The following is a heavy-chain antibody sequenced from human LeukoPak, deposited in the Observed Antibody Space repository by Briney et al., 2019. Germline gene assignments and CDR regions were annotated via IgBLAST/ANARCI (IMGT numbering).Heavy chain of an antibody. CDR2: ISSSGSTI. J-gene: IGHJ4*02. Sequence: QTGGSLRLSCAASGFTFSSYEMHWVRQAPGKGLEWVSYISSSGSTIYYADSVKGRFTISRDNSKNTLYLHMNSLRAEDTAVYYCAKGYNVTHPSDYWGQGTLVTVSS. D-gene: IGHD5-24*01. V-gene: IGHV3-48*03. CDR1: GFTFSSYE. CDR3: AKGYNVTHPSDY.